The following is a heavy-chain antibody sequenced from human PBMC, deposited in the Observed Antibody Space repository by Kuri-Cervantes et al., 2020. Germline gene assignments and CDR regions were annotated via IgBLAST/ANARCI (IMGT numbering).Heavy chain of an antibody. D-gene: IGHD3-9*01. CDR1: GGSFSGYY. CDR3: ARSTGRYYYYYYYMDV. V-gene: IGHV4-34*01. Sequence: SETLSLTCAVYGGSFSGYYWSWIRQPPGKGLEWIGEINHSGSTNYNPSLKSRVTISVDTSKNQFSLKLSSVTAADTAVYYCARSTGRYYYYYYYMDVWGKGTTVTVSS. CDR2: INHSGST. J-gene: IGHJ6*03.